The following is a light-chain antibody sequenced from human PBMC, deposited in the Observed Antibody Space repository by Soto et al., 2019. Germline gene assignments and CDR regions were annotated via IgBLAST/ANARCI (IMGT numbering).Light chain of an antibody. Sequence: EIVMTQSPATLSVSPGERATLPCRASQSVSSNLAWYQHKRGQGPRLLIYGASTRATGIPARFSGSGSGTEFTLTISSLQSEDFAVYYCQQYSNWPPWTFGQGTKVDIK. CDR1: QSVSSN. CDR2: GAS. CDR3: QQYSNWPPWT. V-gene: IGKV3-15*01. J-gene: IGKJ1*01.